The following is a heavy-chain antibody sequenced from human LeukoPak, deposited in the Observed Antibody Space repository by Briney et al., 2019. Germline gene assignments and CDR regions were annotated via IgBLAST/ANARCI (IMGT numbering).Heavy chain of an antibody. Sequence: HPGGSLRLSCAASGFTFSSYGMSWVRQAPGKGLEWVSAISGSGGSTYYADSVKGRFTISRDNPKNTLYLQMNSLRAEDTAVYYCAKGRPYYYDSSGPQKDAFDIWGQGTMVTVSS. D-gene: IGHD3-22*01. CDR2: ISGSGGST. J-gene: IGHJ3*02. CDR3: AKGRPYYYDSSGPQKDAFDI. CDR1: GFTFSSYG. V-gene: IGHV3-23*01.